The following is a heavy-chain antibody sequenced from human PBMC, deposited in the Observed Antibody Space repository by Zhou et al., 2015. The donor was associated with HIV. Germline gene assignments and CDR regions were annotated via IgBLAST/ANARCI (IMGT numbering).Heavy chain of an antibody. V-gene: IGHV1-69*01. CDR1: GVTFSSSG. Sequence: QVQLVQSGAEVKKAGSSVKVSCKASGVTFSSSGFSWVRQAPGQGLEWMGGIIPMLGTANYAPKFQGRVTITADESMTTTYMELSSLNSEDTAVYYCASSVRGTTGPISWTFDYWGQGTLVTVSS. D-gene: IGHD1-1*01. J-gene: IGHJ4*02. CDR2: IIPMLGTA. CDR3: ASSVRGTTGPISWTFDY.